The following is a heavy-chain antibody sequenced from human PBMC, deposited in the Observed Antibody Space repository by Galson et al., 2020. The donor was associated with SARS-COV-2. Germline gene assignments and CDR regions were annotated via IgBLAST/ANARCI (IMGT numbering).Heavy chain of an antibody. CDR3: ASAGGNYGYYFDN. D-gene: IGHD1-26*01. CDR1: GGSTTSPDYF. Sequence: SETLSLTCTVSGGSTTSPDYFWSWIRQPPGRGLEWIAYINYSGNTYYNPSLKTRTSMSVDTSKNQFSLKLSSVTAAATAVYFCASAGGNYGYYFDNWGQGTLVTVSS. J-gene: IGHJ4*02. CDR2: INYSGNT. V-gene: IGHV4-30-4*01.